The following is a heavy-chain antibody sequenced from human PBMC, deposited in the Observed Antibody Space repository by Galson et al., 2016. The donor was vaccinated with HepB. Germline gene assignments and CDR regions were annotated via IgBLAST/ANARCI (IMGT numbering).Heavy chain of an antibody. CDR3: ASASQHSFVDY. Sequence: SVKVSCKVSGYTLGDLYMHWVRQAPGKGLEWMGGFDPEVGDTVYAQKFQGRVTMTEDTSTDTAYMALSSLGSEDTAIYYCASASQHSFVDYWGQGTLVTVSS. D-gene: IGHD5-18*01. CDR2: FDPEVGDT. V-gene: IGHV1-24*01. J-gene: IGHJ4*02. CDR1: GYTLGDLY.